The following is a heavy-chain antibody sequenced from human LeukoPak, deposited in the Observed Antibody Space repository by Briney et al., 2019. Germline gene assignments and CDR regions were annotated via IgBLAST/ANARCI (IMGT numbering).Heavy chain of an antibody. J-gene: IGHJ6*03. V-gene: IGHV3-53*05. Sequence: GGSLRLSCAASGFTVSSNYMSWVRQVPGKGLEWVSVIYSGGSTYYADSVKGRFAISRDNSKNTLYLQMNSLRAEDTAVYYCARDNSWSGYYSNYYYMDVWGRGTSVTVSS. CDR1: GFTVSSNY. CDR3: ARDNSWSGYYSNYYYMDV. CDR2: IYSGGST. D-gene: IGHD3-3*01.